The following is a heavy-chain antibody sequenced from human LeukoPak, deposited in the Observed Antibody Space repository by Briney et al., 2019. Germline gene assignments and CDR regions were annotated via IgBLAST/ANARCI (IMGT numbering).Heavy chain of an antibody. J-gene: IGHJ4*02. CDR3: ARGSAVTGVH. CDR1: GFTFSSYW. Sequence: PGGSLRLSCADSGFTFSSYWMHWVRQAPGKGLVWISRINSDGSTTNYADSVKGRFTISRDNAKNTLYLRMNSLRAEDTAMYYCARGSAVTGVHWGQGTLVTVSS. V-gene: IGHV3-74*01. CDR2: INSDGSTT. D-gene: IGHD1-14*01.